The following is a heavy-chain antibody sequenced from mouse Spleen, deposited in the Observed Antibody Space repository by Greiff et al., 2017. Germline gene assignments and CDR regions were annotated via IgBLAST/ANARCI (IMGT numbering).Heavy chain of an antibody. Sequence: VQLKQSGAELVRPGASVKLSCTASGFNIKDDYMHWVKQRPEQGLEWIGWIDPENGDTEYASKFQGKATITADTSSNTAYLQLSSLTSEDTAVYYCTTYGNLDYWGQGTTLTVSS. CDR1: GFNIKDDY. J-gene: IGHJ2*01. V-gene: IGHV14-4*01. CDR2: IDPENGDT. CDR3: TTYGNLDY. D-gene: IGHD2-1*01.